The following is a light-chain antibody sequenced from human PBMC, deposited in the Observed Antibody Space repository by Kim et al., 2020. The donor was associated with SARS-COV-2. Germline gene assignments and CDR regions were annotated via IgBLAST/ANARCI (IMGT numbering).Light chain of an antibody. CDR2: GAS. J-gene: IGKJ2*01. CDR1: QSVSNN. CDR3: HQYTDWPPGDP. V-gene: IGKV3-15*01. Sequence: EIVMTQSPATLSVSPGERATLSCRASQSVSNNLAWYQLKPGQAPRLLIYGASTRATGTPARFSGRGSGTDFTPTVSSLQSEDFAVYYCHQYTDWPPGDPFGPGTKLQI.